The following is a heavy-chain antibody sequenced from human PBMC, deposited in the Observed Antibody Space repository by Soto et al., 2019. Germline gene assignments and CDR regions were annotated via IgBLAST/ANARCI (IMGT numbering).Heavy chain of an antibody. V-gene: IGHV1-46*01. CDR3: ARDLAAGDY. Sequence: QVQLVQSGAEVKKPGASVKLSCRTSGYTFTHYYIHWVRQAPGQGLEWLAIINPASGSTNYAQDFPGGVTFTIDTPTTTVYMELSGLRAEDAAIFYCARDLAAGDYWGQGTLVTVSS. CDR1: GYTFTHYY. D-gene: IGHD6-13*01. CDR2: INPASGST. J-gene: IGHJ4*02.